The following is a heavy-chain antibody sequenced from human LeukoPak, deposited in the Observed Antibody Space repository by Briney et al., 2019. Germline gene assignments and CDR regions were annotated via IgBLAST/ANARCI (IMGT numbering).Heavy chain of an antibody. J-gene: IGHJ3*02. D-gene: IGHD3-22*01. Sequence: PSETLSLTCTVSGGSISTYYWNWIRQPPGKGLEGIGYIDYSGSTNYNPSLKSRVAISVDTSKNHFSLKLSSVTAADTAVYYCARGFGYDSTGYRAFDIWGQGTMVTVSS. CDR3: ARGFGYDSTGYRAFDI. CDR1: GGSISTYY. CDR2: IDYSGST. V-gene: IGHV4-59*01.